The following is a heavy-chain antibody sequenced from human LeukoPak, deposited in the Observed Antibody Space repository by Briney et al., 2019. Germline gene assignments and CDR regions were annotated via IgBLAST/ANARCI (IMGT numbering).Heavy chain of an antibody. J-gene: IGHJ4*02. CDR3: ARGIYRMGISGN. V-gene: IGHV3-7*01. D-gene: IGHD2-15*01. CDR2: IKQDGSEK. CDR1: GFTFSSYG. Sequence: QPGGSLRLSCAASGFTFSSYGMHWVRQAPGKGLEWVANIKQDGSEKYYVDSVKGRFTISRDNAENSLYLQMNSLRDEDTAVYYCARGIYRMGISGNWGQGILVTVSS.